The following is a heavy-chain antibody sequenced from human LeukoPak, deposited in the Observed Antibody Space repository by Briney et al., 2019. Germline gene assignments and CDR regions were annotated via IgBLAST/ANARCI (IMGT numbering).Heavy chain of an antibody. CDR1: GFTFSSYS. D-gene: IGHD3-22*01. CDR3: ARDQFGIDYYDSSGAQEGAFDI. CDR2: ITTSSSYI. J-gene: IGHJ3*02. Sequence: GGSLRLSCAASGFTFSSYSLNWVRQAPGKGLEWVSSITTSSSYIYYADSVKGRFTISRDNAKNSLYLQMNSLRAEDTAVYYCARDQFGIDYYDSSGAQEGAFDIWGQGTMATVSS. V-gene: IGHV3-21*01.